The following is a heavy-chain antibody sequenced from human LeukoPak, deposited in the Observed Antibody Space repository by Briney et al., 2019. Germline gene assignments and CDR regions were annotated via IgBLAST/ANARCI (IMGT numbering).Heavy chain of an antibody. CDR2: IYTSGST. V-gene: IGHV4-4*07. Sequence: SETLSLTCTVSGGSISSYYWSWIRQPAGKGLEWIGRIYTSGSTNYNPSLKSRVTISVDTSKNQFSLKLSSVTAADTAVYYCARDLGPRRSDAFDIWGQGTMVTVSS. CDR3: ARDLGPRRSDAFDI. CDR1: GGSISSYY. J-gene: IGHJ3*02.